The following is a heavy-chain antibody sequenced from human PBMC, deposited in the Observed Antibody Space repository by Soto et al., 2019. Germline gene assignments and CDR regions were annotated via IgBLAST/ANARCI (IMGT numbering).Heavy chain of an antibody. CDR3: ARDYLATYQRYCSGGTCPIDY. D-gene: IGHD2-15*01. CDR1: GFTSSDYS. Sequence: QVQLVESGGGSVKPGGSLRLSCVASGFTSSDYSMSWIRQAAGKGLEWLSYISSRNTIYYAESVKGRFTISRDNAKNSMYLQMNSLTAEDTAVYYCARDYLATYQRYCSGGTCPIDYWGQGTLVTVSS. CDR2: ISSRNTI. V-gene: IGHV3-11*01. J-gene: IGHJ4*02.